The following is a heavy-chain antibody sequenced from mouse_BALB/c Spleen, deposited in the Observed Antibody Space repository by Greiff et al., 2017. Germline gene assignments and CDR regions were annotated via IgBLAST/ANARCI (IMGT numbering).Heavy chain of an antibody. CDR1: GYSITSDYA. CDR2: ISYSGST. Sequence: ESGPGLVKPSQSLSLTCTVTGYSITSDYAWNWIRQFPGNKLEWMGYISYSGSTSYNPSLKSRISITRDTSKNQFFLQLNSVTTEDTATYYCARSLYGSAMDYWGQGTSVTVSS. CDR3: ARSLYGSAMDY. J-gene: IGHJ4*01. D-gene: IGHD6-1*01. V-gene: IGHV3-2*02.